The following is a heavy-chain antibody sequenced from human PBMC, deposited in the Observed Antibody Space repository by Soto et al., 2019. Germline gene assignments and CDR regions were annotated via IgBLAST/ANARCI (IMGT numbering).Heavy chain of an antibody. D-gene: IGHD3-22*01. V-gene: IGHV1-69*02. J-gene: IGHJ4*02. CDR1: GGTFSSYT. Sequence: SVKVSCKASGGTFSSYTISWVRQAPGQGLEWMGRIIPILGIANYAQKFQGRVTITADKSTSTAYMELSSLRSEDTAVYYCARAGGYYYDSSGYPSVWYWGQG. CDR2: IIPILGIA. CDR3: ARAGGYYYDSSGYPSVWY.